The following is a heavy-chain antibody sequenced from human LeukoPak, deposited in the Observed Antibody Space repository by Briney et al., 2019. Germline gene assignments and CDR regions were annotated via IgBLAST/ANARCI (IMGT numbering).Heavy chain of an antibody. Sequence: GGSLRLSCAASGFTFSSYAMSWVRQAPGKGLEWVSAISGSGGTTHYADSVKGRFTISRDNSKNTLYLQMYSLRAEDTAVYYCAKPQVLPPKWFDPWGQGTLVTVSS. CDR1: GFTFSSYA. CDR3: AKPQVLPPKWFDP. CDR2: ISGSGGTT. J-gene: IGHJ5*02. V-gene: IGHV3-23*01.